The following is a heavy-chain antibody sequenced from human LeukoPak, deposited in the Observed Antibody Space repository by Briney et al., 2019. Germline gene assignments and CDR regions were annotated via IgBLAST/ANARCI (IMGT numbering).Heavy chain of an antibody. D-gene: IGHD6-19*01. CDR2: ISGSGGST. J-gene: IGHJ4*02. CDR3: ATIGQQWLEQNDY. V-gene: IGHV3-23*01. CDR1: GFTFSDYY. Sequence: PGGSLRLSCAASGFTFSDYYMSWVRQAPGKGLEWVSAISGSGGSTYYADSVKGRFTISRDNSKNTLYLQMNSLRAEDTAVYYCATIGQQWLEQNDYWGQGTLVTVSS.